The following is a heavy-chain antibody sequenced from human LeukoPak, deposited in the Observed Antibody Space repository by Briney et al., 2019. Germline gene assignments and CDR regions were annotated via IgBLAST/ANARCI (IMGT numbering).Heavy chain of an antibody. CDR1: GFTFSSYA. V-gene: IGHV3-30*04. CDR2: ISYDGSNK. CDR3: TTDQYAVGTMIVVVIPA. Sequence: GGSLRLSCAASGFTFSSYAMHWVRQAPGKGLEWVAVISYDGSNKYYADSVKGQFTISRDNSKNTLYLQMNSLRAEDTAVYYCTTDQYAVGTMIVVVIPAWGQGTLVTVSS. J-gene: IGHJ5*02. D-gene: IGHD3-22*01.